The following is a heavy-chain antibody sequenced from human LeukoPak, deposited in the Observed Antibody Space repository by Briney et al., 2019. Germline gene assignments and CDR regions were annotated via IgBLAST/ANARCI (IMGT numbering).Heavy chain of an antibody. V-gene: IGHV4-59*01. D-gene: IGHD3-9*01. CDR2: IYYSGST. CDR3: ARGYDILTGSFDY. J-gene: IGHJ4*02. CDR1: GGSISSYY. Sequence: SETLSLTCTVSGGSISSYYWSWIRQPPGKGLEWIGYIYYSGSTNYNPSLKSRVTISVDTSKNQFSPKLSSVTAADTAVYYCARGYDILTGSFDYWGQGTLVAVSS.